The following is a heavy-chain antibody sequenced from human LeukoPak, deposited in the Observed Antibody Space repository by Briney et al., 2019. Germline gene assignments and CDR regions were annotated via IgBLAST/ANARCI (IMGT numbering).Heavy chain of an antibody. V-gene: IGHV4-4*07. J-gene: IGHJ4*02. CDR1: GGSISSYY. D-gene: IGHD3-10*01. CDR2: IYTSGST. CDR3: ARGSYYYGSGPEDY. Sequence: PSETLSLTCTVSGGSISSYYWSWIRQPAGKGLEWIGRIYTSGSTNYNPSLKSRVTMSVDTSKNQFSLKLSSVTAADTAVYYCARGSYYYGSGPEDYWGQGTLVTVSS.